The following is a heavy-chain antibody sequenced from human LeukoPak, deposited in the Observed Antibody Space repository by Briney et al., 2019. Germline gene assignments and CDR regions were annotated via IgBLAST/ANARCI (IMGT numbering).Heavy chain of an antibody. CDR2: ISYEGSNK. V-gene: IGHV3-30*18. Sequence: GGTLRLSCAASGFTFSSYGMHWVRQAPGKGLEWVADISYEGSNKYYADSVKGRFTISRDNSKNTLYLQMNSLRAEDTAVYYCAKDDYYYSSGYYPEYFHHWGQGTLVTVSS. D-gene: IGHD3-22*01. CDR3: AKDDYYYSSGYYPEYFHH. J-gene: IGHJ1*01. CDR1: GFTFSSYG.